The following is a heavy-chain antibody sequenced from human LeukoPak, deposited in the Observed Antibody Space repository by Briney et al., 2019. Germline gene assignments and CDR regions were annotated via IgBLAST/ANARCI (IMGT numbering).Heavy chain of an antibody. CDR1: GYSISSGYY. V-gene: IGHV4-38-2*01. CDR3: ARPKWELSPDLFFDY. J-gene: IGHJ4*02. Sequence: SETLSLTCAVSGYSISSGYYWGWIRQPPGKGLEWIGSIYHSGSTYYNPSLKSRVTISVDTSKNQFSLKLSSVTAADTAVYYCARPKWELSPDLFFDYWGQGTLVTVSS. CDR2: IYHSGST. D-gene: IGHD1-26*01.